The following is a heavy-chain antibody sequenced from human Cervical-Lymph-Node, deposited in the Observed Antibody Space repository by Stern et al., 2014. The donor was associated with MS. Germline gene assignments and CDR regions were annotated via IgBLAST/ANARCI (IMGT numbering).Heavy chain of an antibody. CDR2: INPYNGNR. D-gene: IGHD3-16*01. V-gene: IGHV1-18*01. CDR3: ARGRYAYFDY. CDR1: GYTITTNA. Sequence: VQLEESGAEVKKPGASMKVSCKASGYTITTNAITWVRQAPGQGLEWMGWINPYNGNRKNVQKFQGRVTMTTDTSTSTAHMELRSLRSDDTAVYYCARGRYAYFDYWGQGTLVTVSS. J-gene: IGHJ4*02.